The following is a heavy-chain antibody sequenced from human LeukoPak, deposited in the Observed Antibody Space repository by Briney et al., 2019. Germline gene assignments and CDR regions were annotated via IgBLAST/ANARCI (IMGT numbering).Heavy chain of an antibody. CDR2: IYYSGST. CDR1: GVSISSYY. CDR3: ARDLAVFDI. Sequence: SETLSLTCTVSGVSISSYYWSWIRQPPGKGLEWIGYIYYSGSTNYNPSLKSRVTISLDTSKNQFSLKLSSVTAADTAVYYCARDLAVFDIWGQGTMVTVSS. D-gene: IGHD6-19*01. J-gene: IGHJ3*02. V-gene: IGHV4-59*01.